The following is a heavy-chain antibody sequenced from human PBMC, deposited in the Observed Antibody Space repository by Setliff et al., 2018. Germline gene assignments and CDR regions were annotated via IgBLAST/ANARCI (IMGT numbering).Heavy chain of an antibody. V-gene: IGHV3-33*01. CDR3: AGDPPYSGYAFHI. D-gene: IGHD5-12*01. Sequence: GESLKISCAASGFTFSSYAMYWVRQAPGKGLDWVAYIWYDGSYTYYTGSVKGRFTISRDNSRDTVYLQMNSLRAEDTAVYYCAGDPPYSGYAFHIWGQGTMVTVSS. CDR2: IWYDGSYT. J-gene: IGHJ3*02. CDR1: GFTFSSYA.